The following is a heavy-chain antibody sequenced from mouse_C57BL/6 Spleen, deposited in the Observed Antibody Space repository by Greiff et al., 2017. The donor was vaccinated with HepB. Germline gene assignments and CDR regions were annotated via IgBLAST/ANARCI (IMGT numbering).Heavy chain of an antibody. CDR1: GYTFTSYW. V-gene: IGHV1-50*01. CDR3: ARNYGSSDY. CDR2: IDPSDSYT. J-gene: IGHJ2*01. D-gene: IGHD1-1*01. Sequence: QVQLQKPGAELVKPGASVKLSCKASGYTFTSYWMQWVKQRPGQGLEWIGEIDPSDSYTNYNQKFKGKATLTVDTSSSTAYMQLSSLTSEDSAVYYCARNYGSSDYWGQGTTLTVSS.